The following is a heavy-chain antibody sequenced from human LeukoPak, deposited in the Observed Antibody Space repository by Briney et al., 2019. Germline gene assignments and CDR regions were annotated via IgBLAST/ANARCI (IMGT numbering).Heavy chain of an antibody. CDR1: GGSISGYY. J-gene: IGHJ4*02. V-gene: IGHV4-59*08. Sequence: SETLSLTCTVSGGSISGYYWSWIRQPPGKGLECIGCIYYSGSHNYNTSLKSRVTISVDTSRNQFSLKLTSVTAADTAVYYCAKVSDRDSSGYYWGFEYWGQGTLVTVSS. D-gene: IGHD3-22*01. CDR3: AKVSDRDSSGYYWGFEY. CDR2: IYYSGSH.